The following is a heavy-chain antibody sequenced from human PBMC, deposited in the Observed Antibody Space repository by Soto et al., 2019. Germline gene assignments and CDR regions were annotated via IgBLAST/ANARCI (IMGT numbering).Heavy chain of an antibody. J-gene: IGHJ5*02. CDR2: IYYSGST. V-gene: IGHV4-31*03. Sequence: TLSLTCTVSGGSISSGGYYWSWIRQHPGKGLEWIGYIYYSGSTYYNPSLKSRVTISVDTSKNQFSLKLSSVTAADTAVYYCESYVEKNWFDPWGQGNLVTVSS. CDR3: ESYVEKNWFDP. CDR1: GGSISSGGYY. D-gene: IGHD3-16*01.